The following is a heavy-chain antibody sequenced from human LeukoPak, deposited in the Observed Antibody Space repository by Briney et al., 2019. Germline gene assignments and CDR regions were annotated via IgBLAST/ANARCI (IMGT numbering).Heavy chain of an antibody. Sequence: PSETLSLTCTVSGGSISSGSYYWSWIRQPAGKGLEWIGRIYTSGSTNYNPSLKSRVTISVDTSKNQFSLKLGSVTAADTAVYYCARTIILTGYYHPPLGFDPWGQGTLVTVSS. CDR3: ARTIILTGYYHPPLGFDP. J-gene: IGHJ5*02. D-gene: IGHD3-9*01. CDR1: GGSISSGSYY. V-gene: IGHV4-61*02. CDR2: IYTSGST.